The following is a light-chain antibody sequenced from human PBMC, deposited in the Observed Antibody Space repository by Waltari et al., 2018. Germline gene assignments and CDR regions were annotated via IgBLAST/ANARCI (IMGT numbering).Light chain of an antibody. CDR2: AAS. V-gene: IGKV3-11*01. CDR1: QSVRNY. J-gene: IGKJ1*01. CDR3: QQRSNWPGT. Sequence: DIVLTQSPATLSLSPGERATLSCRASQSVRNYLAWYQQRPGQAPRLLIYAASNRATGIPARFSGSGSETDFTLTISSREPEDFAVYYCQQRSNWPGTFGQGTKVGIK.